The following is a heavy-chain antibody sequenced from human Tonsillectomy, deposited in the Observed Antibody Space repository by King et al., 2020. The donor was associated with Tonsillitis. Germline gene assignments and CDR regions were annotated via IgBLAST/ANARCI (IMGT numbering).Heavy chain of an antibody. D-gene: IGHD5/OR15-5a*01. Sequence: VQLVESGGGLVKPGGSLRLSCAASGFTFSSFSMNWVRQAPGKGLEWVSSISSSGNYIYYADSVKGRFTISRDNARNSLYLQMNSLRAEDTAVYYCATSRGYSVYGPFAIWGQGTMVTVSS. J-gene: IGHJ3*02. V-gene: IGHV3-21*01. CDR3: ATSRGYSVYGPFAI. CDR1: GFTFSSFS. CDR2: ISSSGNYI.